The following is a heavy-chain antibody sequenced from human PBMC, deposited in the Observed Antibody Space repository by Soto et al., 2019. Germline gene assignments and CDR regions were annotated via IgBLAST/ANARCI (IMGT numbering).Heavy chain of an antibody. CDR3: ARVERENDAFDI. CDR1: GGSISSYY. D-gene: IGHD1-26*01. J-gene: IGHJ3*02. CDR2: IYYSGRT. Sequence: QVQLQESGPGLVKPSETLSLTCTVSGGSISSYYWSWIRQPPGKGLEWIGYIYYSGRTNYNPSLKSRGTISVDTSNIQFSLKLSSVTAADTAVYYCARVERENDAFDIWGQGTMVTVSS. V-gene: IGHV4-59*01.